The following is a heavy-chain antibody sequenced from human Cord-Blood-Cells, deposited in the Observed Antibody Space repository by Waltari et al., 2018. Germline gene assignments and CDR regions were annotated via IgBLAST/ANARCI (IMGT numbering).Heavy chain of an antibody. CDR2: IYHSGST. J-gene: IGHJ3*02. CDR3: ARAGTGDAFDI. Sequence: LTCAVSGYSISSGYYWGWIRQPPGKGLEWIGSIYHSGSTYYNPSLKSRVTISVDTSKNQFSLKLSSVTAADTAVYYCARAGTGDAFDILGQGTMVTVSS. V-gene: IGHV4-38-2*01. D-gene: IGHD7-27*01. CDR1: GYSISSGYY.